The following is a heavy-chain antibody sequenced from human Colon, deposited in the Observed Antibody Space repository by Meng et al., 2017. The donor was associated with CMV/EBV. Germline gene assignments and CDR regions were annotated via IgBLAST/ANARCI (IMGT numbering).Heavy chain of an antibody. D-gene: IGHD6-6*01. CDR1: GFIFDDYA. Sequence: GESLKISCAVSGFIFDDYAMHWVRQVPGKGLESVAVISWDGSSIYYEESVKGRLTMSRDNKKNSLTLEMKSLTVEDTASYHCARTRGSRVYDALDVWGQGTTATVSS. CDR3: ARTRGSRVYDALDV. V-gene: IGHV3-43D*03. CDR2: ISWDGSSI. J-gene: IGHJ6*02.